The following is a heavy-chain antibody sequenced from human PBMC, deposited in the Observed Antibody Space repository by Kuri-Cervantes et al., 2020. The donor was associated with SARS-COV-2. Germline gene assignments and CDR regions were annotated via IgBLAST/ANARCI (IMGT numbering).Heavy chain of an antibody. CDR3: ARVSRLTGDYSPSPTLRYYYGMDV. V-gene: IGHV3-9*01. D-gene: IGHD4-17*01. Sequence: SLKISCAASGFTFDDYAMHWVRQAPGKGLEWVSGISWNSGSIGYADSVKGQFTISRDNAKNSLYLQMNSLRAEDTAVYYCARVSRLTGDYSPSPTLRYYYGMDVWGQGTTVTVSS. CDR2: ISWNSGSI. CDR1: GFTFDDYA. J-gene: IGHJ6*02.